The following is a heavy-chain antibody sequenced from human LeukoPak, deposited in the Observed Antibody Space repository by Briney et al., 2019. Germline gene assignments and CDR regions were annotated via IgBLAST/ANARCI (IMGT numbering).Heavy chain of an antibody. CDR2: LRQDGGDK. CDR1: ISTLSTHW. D-gene: IGHD1-26*01. V-gene: IGHV3-7*05. CDR3: ARETRGTVGSY. Sequence: GGSLRLSCTTSISTLSTHWMSWFRQTPGKGLEWVASLRQDGGDKYYVDSVKGRFTISRDYAANSLSLHMNSLRAEDTAVYYCARETRGTVGSYWGQGTLVTVSS. J-gene: IGHJ4*02.